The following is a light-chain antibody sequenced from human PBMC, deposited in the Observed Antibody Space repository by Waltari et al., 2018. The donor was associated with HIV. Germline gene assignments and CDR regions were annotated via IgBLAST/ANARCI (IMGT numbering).Light chain of an antibody. CDR1: QSVTNSF. V-gene: IGKV3-20*01. CDR2: GAS. Sequence: EIVLTQSPCTLSLSPGERATLSCRASQSVTNSFLAWYQQKPGLAPRLLIYGASSRATGIPDRVSGSVSGTDFTLTISRLEPEDFALYYCQQYGNSPFTFGPGTKVEMK. CDR3: QQYGNSPFT. J-gene: IGKJ3*01.